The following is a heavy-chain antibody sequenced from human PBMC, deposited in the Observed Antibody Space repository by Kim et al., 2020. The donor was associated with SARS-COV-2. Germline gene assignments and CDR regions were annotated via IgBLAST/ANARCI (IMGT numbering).Heavy chain of an antibody. CDR2: ISGSGGST. D-gene: IGHD4-17*01. CDR1: GFTFSSYA. CDR3: AKDHSPLLYTVTTGPLDAFDI. Sequence: GGSLRLSCAASGFTFSSYAMSWVRQAPGKGLEWVSAISGSGGSTYYADSVKGRFTISRDNSKNTLYLQINSLRAEDTAVYYCAKDHSPLLYTVTTGPLDAFDIWGQGTMVTVSS. J-gene: IGHJ3*02. V-gene: IGHV3-23*01.